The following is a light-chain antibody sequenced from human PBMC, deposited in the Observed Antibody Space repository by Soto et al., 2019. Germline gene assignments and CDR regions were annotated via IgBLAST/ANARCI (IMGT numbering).Light chain of an antibody. CDR1: QGIASY. CDR2: AAS. CDR3: QQLNSYPHT. J-gene: IGKJ4*01. V-gene: IGKV1-9*01. Sequence: DIQMTQSPSSLSASVGDRVTITCRASQGIASYFAWYQQKPGKAPKLLIYAASTLQSGVPSRFSGSGSGTDFTLTISSLQPEDFATYYCQQLNSYPHTFGGGTKVDIK.